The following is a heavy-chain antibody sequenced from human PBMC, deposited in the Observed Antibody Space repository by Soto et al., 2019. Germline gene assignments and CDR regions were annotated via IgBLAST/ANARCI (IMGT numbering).Heavy chain of an antibody. CDR3: ARAHYYGSGTWYFDL. CDR1: GGSISNYY. J-gene: IGHJ2*01. V-gene: IGHV4-59*01. CDR2: IYYSGTT. Sequence: QVQLQESGPGLVKPSETLSLTCTVSGGSISNYYWNWIRQSPGKGLEWIGYIYYSGTTNYNPSLESRVTISVDTSTNQFSLKLSSVTAADTAAYYCARAHYYGSGTWYFDLWGRGTLVTVSS. D-gene: IGHD3-10*01.